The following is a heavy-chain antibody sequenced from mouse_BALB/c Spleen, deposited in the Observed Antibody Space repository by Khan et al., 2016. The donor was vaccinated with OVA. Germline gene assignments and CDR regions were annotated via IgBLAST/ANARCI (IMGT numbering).Heavy chain of an antibody. CDR3: ARGGPASKGTEGVAWKT. CDR1: GYTFTTAG. CDR2: INTHSGVP. Sequence: QIQLVQSGPELKKPGETVRISCKASGYTFTTAGIQWVQKMPGKGLKWIGWINTHSGVPKYAEDFKGRFAFSLEISVNTAYLQITNLKNEDTATTSGARGGPASKGTEGVAWKTWGQGTSVTVPS. J-gene: IGHJ4*01. D-gene: IGHD1-3*01. V-gene: IGHV9-4*02.